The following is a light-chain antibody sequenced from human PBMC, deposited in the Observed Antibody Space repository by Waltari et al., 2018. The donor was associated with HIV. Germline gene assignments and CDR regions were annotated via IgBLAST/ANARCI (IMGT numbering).Light chain of an antibody. Sequence: NFMLTQPHSVSESPGKTVTISCTRRSGSIASNYVQWYQQRPGSSPTTVIYEDNQRPSGVPDRFSGSIDSSAHSAAGTISGLKTEDEADYYCQSYDSSNHWVFCGGTKLTVL. CDR3: QSYDSSNHWV. V-gene: IGLV6-57*01. CDR2: EDN. J-gene: IGLJ3*02. CDR1: SGSIASNY.